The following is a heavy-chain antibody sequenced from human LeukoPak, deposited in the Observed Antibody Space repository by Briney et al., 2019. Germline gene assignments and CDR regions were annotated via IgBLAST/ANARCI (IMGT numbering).Heavy chain of an antibody. CDR3: ARGDYASESYENLGGRWFDR. D-gene: IGHD3-10*01. CDR2: VGQSGAT. Sequence: SETLSLTCDVSGGSFIGYYWSWIRQPPGKGLEWIGEVGQSGATDYNPSLKSRVTISGDKSKSQFSLKLTTVTAADTAVYHCARGDYASESYENLGGRWFDRWGQGTLVAVSS. CDR1: GGSFIGYY. V-gene: IGHV4-34*01. J-gene: IGHJ5*02.